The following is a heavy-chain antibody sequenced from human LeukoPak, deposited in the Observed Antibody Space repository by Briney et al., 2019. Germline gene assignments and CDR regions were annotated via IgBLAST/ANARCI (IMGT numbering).Heavy chain of an antibody. CDR1: GFTFSSYG. Sequence: GGSLRLSCAASGFTFSSYGMSWVRQAPGKGLEWVSAISGSGGSTYYADSVKGRFTISRDNAKNSLYLQMNSLRAEDTAVYYCARSALSSGPTWFDPWGQGTLVTVSS. D-gene: IGHD6-19*01. CDR3: ARSALSSGPTWFDP. J-gene: IGHJ5*02. CDR2: ISGSGGST. V-gene: IGHV3-23*01.